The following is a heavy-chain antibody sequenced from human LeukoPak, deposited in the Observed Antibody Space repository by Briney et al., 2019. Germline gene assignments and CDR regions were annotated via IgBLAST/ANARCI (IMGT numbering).Heavy chain of an antibody. V-gene: IGHV3-23*01. CDR2: ISGSGGST. D-gene: IGHD3-10*01. CDR3: AKAVGRDYFDY. CDR1: GFTVSSNY. J-gene: IGHJ4*02. Sequence: GGSLRLSCAVSGFTVSSNYMSWVRQAPGKGLEWVSAISGSGGSTYYADSVKGRFTISRDNSKNTLYLQMNSLRAEDTAVYYCAKAVGRDYFDYWGQGTLVTVSS.